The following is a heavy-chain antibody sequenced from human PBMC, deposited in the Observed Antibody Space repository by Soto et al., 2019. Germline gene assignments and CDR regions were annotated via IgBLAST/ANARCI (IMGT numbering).Heavy chain of an antibody. D-gene: IGHD6-6*01. CDR2: ISSSSSYI. CDR1: GFTFSSYS. CDR3: ARARGIAARPYYFDY. V-gene: IGHV3-21*01. Sequence: GGSLRLSCAASGFTFSSYSMNWVRQAPGKGLEWVSPISSSSSYIYYADSVKGRFTISRDNAKNSLYLQMNSLRAEDTAVYYCARARGIAARPYYFDYWGQGTLVTVSS. J-gene: IGHJ4*02.